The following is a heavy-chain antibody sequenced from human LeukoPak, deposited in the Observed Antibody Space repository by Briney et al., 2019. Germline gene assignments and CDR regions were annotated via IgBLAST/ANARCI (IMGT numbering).Heavy chain of an antibody. Sequence: PGGSLRLSCAASGFTFSSYAMSWVRQAPGKGLEWVSAISGSGGSTYYAYPVRGRFTISRDNSKNTLYLQMNRLRAEDTAVYYCAKIDSGRPLGGYWGQGALVTVSS. CDR2: ISGSGGST. D-gene: IGHD1-26*01. V-gene: IGHV3-23*01. J-gene: IGHJ4*02. CDR3: AKIDSGRPLGGY. CDR1: GFTFSSYA.